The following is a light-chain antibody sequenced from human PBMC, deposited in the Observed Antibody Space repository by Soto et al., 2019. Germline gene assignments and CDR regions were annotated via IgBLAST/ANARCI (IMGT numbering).Light chain of an antibody. CDR1: QRVSSN. V-gene: IGKV3-15*01. CDR2: RAS. Sequence: EIVMTQSPATLSVSPGERATLSCRASQRVSSNLAWYQQKPGQAPRLLIYRASTRATGVPARFSGSGSGTEFTLTLSSLQSEDFAVYYCQHFNNWPLTFGGGTKVEI. CDR3: QHFNNWPLT. J-gene: IGKJ4*01.